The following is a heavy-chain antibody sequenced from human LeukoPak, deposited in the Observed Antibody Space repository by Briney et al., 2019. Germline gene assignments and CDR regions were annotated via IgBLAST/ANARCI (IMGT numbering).Heavy chain of an antibody. Sequence: GGSLRLSCAASGFTFSSFEMNWVRQAPGKGLEWVSGINWNGGSTGYADSVKGRFTISRDNAKNSLYLQMNSLRAEDTALYYCARDRGVDTAMVNWFDPWGQGTLVTVSS. CDR2: INWNGGST. J-gene: IGHJ5*02. V-gene: IGHV3-20*04. D-gene: IGHD5-18*01. CDR1: GFTFSSFE. CDR3: ARDRGVDTAMVNWFDP.